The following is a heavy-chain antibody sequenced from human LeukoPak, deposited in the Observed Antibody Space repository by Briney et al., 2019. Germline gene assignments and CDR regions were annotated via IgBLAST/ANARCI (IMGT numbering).Heavy chain of an antibody. CDR3: TRDRSDYYSFDY. J-gene: IGHJ4*02. CDR2: ISSSSSSE. D-gene: IGHD3-10*01. Sequence: GGSLRLSCAASGFTFSGYAMSWVRQSPGKGLEWVSYISSSSSSEYYADSVKGRFTISRDNAKNSLYLQMNSLRDEDTAVYYCTRDRSDYYSFDYWGQGTLVTVSS. CDR1: GFTFSGYA. V-gene: IGHV3-48*02.